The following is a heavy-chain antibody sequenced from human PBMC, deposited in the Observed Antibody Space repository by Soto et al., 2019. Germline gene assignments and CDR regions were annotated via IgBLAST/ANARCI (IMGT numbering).Heavy chain of an antibody. CDR2: IIPIFGTA. CDR1: GGTFSSYA. D-gene: IGHD3-22*01. CDR3: ARGTGDSRAYYYVY. V-gene: IGHV1-69*12. Sequence: QVQLVQSGAEVKKPGSSVKVSCKASGGTFSSYAISWVRQAPGQGLEWMGGIIPIFGTANYAQDFQGRVTITADESTSTADMELTNLRSEDTAVYYCARGTGDSRAYYYVYWGQGTRVTVSS. J-gene: IGHJ4*02.